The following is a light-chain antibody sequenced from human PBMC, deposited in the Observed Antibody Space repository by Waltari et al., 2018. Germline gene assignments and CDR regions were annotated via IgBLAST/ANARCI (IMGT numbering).Light chain of an antibody. CDR1: QSISNW. V-gene: IGKV1-5*03. J-gene: IGKJ1*01. CDR3: QQYSTYSRT. Sequence: DVQMTPSPSTLSASVAARVTITCRASQSISNWLAWYQQKPGKAPKVLIYKASNLESGVPSRFSGSGSGTEFTLTISSLQPDDCATYYCQQYSTYSRTFGQGTKVEIK. CDR2: KAS.